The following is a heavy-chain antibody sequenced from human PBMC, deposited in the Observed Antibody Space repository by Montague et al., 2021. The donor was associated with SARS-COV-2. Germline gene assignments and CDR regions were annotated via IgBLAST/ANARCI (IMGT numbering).Heavy chain of an antibody. D-gene: IGHD2-21*02. V-gene: IGHV2-5*08. Sequence: PALVKPTQTLTLTCTFSGFSLSTSGVCVTWTRRPPGKALEWLALIYWDDDQRYSPSLKTRLTITKDTSKNQVVLTMTNLDPVDTATYYCARRHYYFRAESFDVWGQGTMLTVSS. CDR1: GFSLSTSGVC. CDR3: ARRHYYFRAESFDV. J-gene: IGHJ3*01. CDR2: IYWDDDQ.